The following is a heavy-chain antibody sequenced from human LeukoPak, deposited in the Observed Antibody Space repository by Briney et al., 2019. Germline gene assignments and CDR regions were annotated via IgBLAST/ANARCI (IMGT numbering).Heavy chain of an antibody. J-gene: IGHJ4*02. V-gene: IGHV3-74*01. CDR2: INSDGSST. D-gene: IGHD5-24*01. Sequence: GGSLRLSCAASGFTFSSYWMHWVRQAPGKGLEWVSRINSDGSSTSYADSVKGRFTISRDNAKNPLYLQMNSLRAEDTAVYYCARMGLEVATALDYWGQGTLVTVSS. CDR1: GFTFSSYW. CDR3: ARMGLEVATALDY.